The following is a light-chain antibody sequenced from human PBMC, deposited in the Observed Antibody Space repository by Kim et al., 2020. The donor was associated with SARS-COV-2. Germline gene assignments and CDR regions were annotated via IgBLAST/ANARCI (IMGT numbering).Light chain of an antibody. V-gene: IGKV3-15*01. CDR3: QQYNSWPPGT. J-gene: IGKJ2*02. CDR2: KAS. Sequence: VCPGGSAPPSCRASQSVGSSLAWYQQNPGQSPSLLIYKASAWATGIPARFSCSGSGTDFSLTISSLQSEDFAVYYSQQYNSWPPGTFGQGTKLEI. CDR1: QSVGSS.